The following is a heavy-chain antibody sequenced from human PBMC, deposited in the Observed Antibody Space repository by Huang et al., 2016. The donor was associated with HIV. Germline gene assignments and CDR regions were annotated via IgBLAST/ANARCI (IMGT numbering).Heavy chain of an antibody. D-gene: IGHD4-17*01. CDR3: ASDTPLHGGAHFDL. Sequence: QVHLVQSGAEVKKPGASVKVSCKLSGFSLSDSSMHWVRQAPGKGLEWMGGLDPEDGETVDAQDFQGRVTLTVDTSVDTGYMELHTLRPEDTAMYVCASDTPLHGGAHFDLWGQGTPISVSS. J-gene: IGHJ4*02. V-gene: IGHV1-24*01. CDR1: GFSLSDSS. CDR2: LDPEDGET.